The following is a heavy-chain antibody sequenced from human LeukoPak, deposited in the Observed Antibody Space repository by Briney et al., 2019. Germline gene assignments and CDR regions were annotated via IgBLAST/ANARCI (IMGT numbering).Heavy chain of an antibody. CDR2: IWYDGSNK. CDR3: AKEYSVVVRAAMDFDY. V-gene: IGHV3-30*02. Sequence: GGSLRLSCAASGFTFSSYGMHWVRQAPGKGLEWVAFIWYDGSNKYYADSVKGRFTISRDNSKNTLYLQMNSLRAEDTAVYYGAKEYSVVVRAAMDFDYWGQGTLVTVSS. D-gene: IGHD2-2*01. CDR1: GFTFSSYG. J-gene: IGHJ4*02.